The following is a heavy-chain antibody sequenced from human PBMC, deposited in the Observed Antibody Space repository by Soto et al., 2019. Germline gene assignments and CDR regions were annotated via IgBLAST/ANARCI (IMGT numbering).Heavy chain of an antibody. D-gene: IGHD3-22*01. CDR1: GYAFTSCA. V-gene: IGHV1-18*04. Sequence: SVKVSCKASGYAFTSCARSWVRQAPGQGLEWMGWISAYNGNTNYAQKLQGRVTMTTDTSTSTAYMELRSLRSDDTAVYYCARKDYYDRTYSFDYWGQGTLVTVSS. CDR3: ARKDYYDRTYSFDY. CDR2: ISAYNGNT. J-gene: IGHJ4*02.